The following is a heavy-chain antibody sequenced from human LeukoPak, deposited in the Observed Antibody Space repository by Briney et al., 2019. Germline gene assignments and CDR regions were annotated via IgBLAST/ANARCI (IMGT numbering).Heavy chain of an antibody. CDR2: ITGSSGGT. CDR3: VKVGVIGGGAFDI. D-gene: IGHD3-22*01. V-gene: IGHV3-23*01. Sequence: PGGSLRLSCAASGFTFSSYAMSWVRQAPGKGLEWVSAITGSSGGTYYADSVKGRFTISRDNSKNTLSLQMNSLRADDTAIYYCVKVGVIGGGAFDIWGQGTMVTVSP. J-gene: IGHJ3*02. CDR1: GFTFSSYA.